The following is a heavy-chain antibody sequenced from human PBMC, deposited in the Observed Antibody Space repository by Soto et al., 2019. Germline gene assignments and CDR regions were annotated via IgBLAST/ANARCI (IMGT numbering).Heavy chain of an antibody. CDR2: ISYDGSNK. CDR3: GRCTSTSCHLGSDY. D-gene: IGHD2-2*01. Sequence: QVLLVDSGGGVVQPGRSLRLSCAASGFSFSSYATNWVRQAPGKGLEWVALISYDGSNKYYADSVRGRFTISRDSSTNTLYLQMNSLRAADTAVYYCGRCTSTSCHLGSDYWGQGTLVTVSS. CDR1: GFSFSSYA. V-gene: IGHV3-30-3*01. J-gene: IGHJ4*02.